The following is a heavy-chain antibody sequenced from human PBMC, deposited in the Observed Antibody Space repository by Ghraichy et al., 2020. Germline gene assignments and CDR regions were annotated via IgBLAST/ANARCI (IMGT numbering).Heavy chain of an antibody. CDR1: GFTFSSYA. CDR2: ISGSGGRT. D-gene: IGHD6-6*01. Sequence: GGSLRLSCAASGFTFSSYAMSWVRQAPGKGLEWVSAISGSGGRTYQADSVKGRFTISRDNSKNTLYLQMNSLRAEDTAVYYCAREAISTRPITVDYWGQGTLVTVSS. CDR3: AREAISTRPITVDY. V-gene: IGHV3-23*01. J-gene: IGHJ4*02.